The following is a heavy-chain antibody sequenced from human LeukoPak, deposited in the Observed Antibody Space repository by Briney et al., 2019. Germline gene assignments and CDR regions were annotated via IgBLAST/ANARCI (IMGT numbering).Heavy chain of an antibody. D-gene: IGHD6-13*01. CDR1: GFTFSTYW. V-gene: IGHV3-7*01. CDR3: ARQPFDY. J-gene: IGHJ4*02. CDR2: INQDGSAK. Sequence: GGSLRLSCAASGFTFSTYWTSWVRQAPGKGLEWVANINQDGSAKYYVDFVKGRFTISRDNAKNSLYLQMNSLRAEDTAVYYCARQPFDYWGQGTLVTVSS.